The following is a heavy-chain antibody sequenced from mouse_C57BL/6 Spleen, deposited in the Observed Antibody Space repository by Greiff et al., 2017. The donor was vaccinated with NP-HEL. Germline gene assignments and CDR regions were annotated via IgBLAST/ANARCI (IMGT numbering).Heavy chain of an antibody. Sequence: VQLKESGPGLAKPSQTLSLTCSVTGYSITSDYWNWIRKFPGNKLEYMGYISYSGSTYYNPSLKSRISITRDTSKNQYYLQLNSVTTEDTATYYCARSQPITTVGGYFDVWGTGTTVTVSS. J-gene: IGHJ1*03. D-gene: IGHD1-1*01. CDR3: ARSQPITTVGGYFDV. CDR1: GYSITSDY. CDR2: ISYSGST. V-gene: IGHV3-8*01.